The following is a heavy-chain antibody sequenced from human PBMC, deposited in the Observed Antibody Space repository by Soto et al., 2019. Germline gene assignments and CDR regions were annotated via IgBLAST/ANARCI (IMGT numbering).Heavy chain of an antibody. CDR1: GFTFSDYY. Sequence: QVHLVESGGGLVEPGGSLRLTCAASGFTFSDYYMNWIRQAPGKGLEWIAYISSTGTTTHYADSVRGRFTISRDDDKNTLFLDMNGLRMEDAAVYYCASPGYNTNFDDWGRGTLVTVSS. V-gene: IGHV3-11*01. CDR3: ASPGYNTNFDD. J-gene: IGHJ4*02. D-gene: IGHD3-3*01. CDR2: ISSTGTTT.